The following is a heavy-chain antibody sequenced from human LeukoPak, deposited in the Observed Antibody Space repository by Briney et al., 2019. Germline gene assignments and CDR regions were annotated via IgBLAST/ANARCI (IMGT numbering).Heavy chain of an antibody. CDR1: GFTFSSYG. CDR3: AKTPPPPFAARPADSGWYPDYYYMDV. V-gene: IGHV3-30*18. J-gene: IGHJ6*03. Sequence: SGGSLRLSCAASGFTFSSYGMHGVRQAPGKGLEWVAVISYDGSNKYYADSVKGRFTISRDNSKNTLYLQMNSLRAEDTAVYYCAKTPPPPFAARPADSGWYPDYYYMDVWGKGTTVTVSS. D-gene: IGHD6-19*01. CDR2: ISYDGSNK.